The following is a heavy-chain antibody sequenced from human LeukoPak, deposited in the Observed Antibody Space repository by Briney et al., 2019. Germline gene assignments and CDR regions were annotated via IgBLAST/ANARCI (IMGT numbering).Heavy chain of an antibody. J-gene: IGHJ6*04. CDR1: GYTFTSYD. CDR3: ARAAAGGGMDV. V-gene: IGHV1-18*01. CDR2: ISACNGNT. Sequence: GASVKVSCKASGYTFTSYDINWVRQAPGQGLEWMGWISACNGNTNYAQKLQGRVTMTTDTSTSTAYMELRSLRSDDTAVYYCARAAAGGGMDVWGKGTTVTVSS. D-gene: IGHD6-13*01.